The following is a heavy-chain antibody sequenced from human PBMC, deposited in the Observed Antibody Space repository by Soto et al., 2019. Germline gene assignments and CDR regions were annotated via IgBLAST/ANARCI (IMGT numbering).Heavy chain of an antibody. J-gene: IGHJ6*02. Sequence: SETLSLTCAVYGGSFSGYYWSWIRQPPGKGLEWIGEINHSGSTNYNPSLKSRVTISVDTSKNQFSLKLSSVTAADTAVYYCARDDYYYGMDVWGQGTTVTVSS. CDR2: INHSGST. CDR1: GGSFSGYY. V-gene: IGHV4-34*01. CDR3: ARDDYYYGMDV.